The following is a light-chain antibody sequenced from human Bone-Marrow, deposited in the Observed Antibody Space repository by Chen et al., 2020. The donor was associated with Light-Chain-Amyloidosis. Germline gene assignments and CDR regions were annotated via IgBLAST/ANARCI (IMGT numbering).Light chain of an antibody. V-gene: IGKV3-15*01. Sequence: EIVMTQSPATLSVSPGERATLSCRASQSVSSNLAWYQHKPGQAPRLLVYGASARGTGIPARFSGRGSGTEFTLTITSLQSEDFAVYYCQQYKNWPSITFGQGIRLEIK. CDR3: QQYKNWPSIT. CDR1: QSVSSN. J-gene: IGKJ5*01. CDR2: GAS.